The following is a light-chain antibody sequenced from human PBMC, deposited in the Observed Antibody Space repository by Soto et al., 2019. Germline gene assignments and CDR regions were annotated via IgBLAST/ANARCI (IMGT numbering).Light chain of an antibody. J-gene: IGKJ2*01. V-gene: IGKV3-20*01. CDR1: QSVRSSY. Sequence: EIVLTQSPGTLSLSPGERATLSCRASQSVRSSYLAWYPKKPDQAPRLLIYGAPSRAAGIPDRFSGSGSGTDYTLTISRLETEEFAWYSGQHYGSSPMYTFGQGTKLDIK. CDR3: QHYGSSPMYT. CDR2: GAP.